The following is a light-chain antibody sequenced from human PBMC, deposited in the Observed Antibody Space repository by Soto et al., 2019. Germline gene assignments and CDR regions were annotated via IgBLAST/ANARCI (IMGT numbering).Light chain of an antibody. CDR3: QVWDSSSDHLV. CDR2: YDS. CDR1: NIGRKS. Sequence: SYELTQPPSMSVAPGKTARITCGGNNIGRKSVHWYQQKPGQAPVLVIYYDSDRPSGIPERFSGYNSGNTATLTISRVEAGDEADYYCQVWDSSSDHLVFGGGTKLTVL. V-gene: IGLV3-21*04. J-gene: IGLJ2*01.